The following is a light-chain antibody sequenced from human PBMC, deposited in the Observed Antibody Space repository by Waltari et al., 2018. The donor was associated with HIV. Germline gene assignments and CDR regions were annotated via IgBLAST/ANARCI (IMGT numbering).Light chain of an antibody. CDR2: EVS. CDR1: SSDVGRYNL. CDR3: CSYAGGSTFYV. Sequence: QSALTQPASVSGSPGQSITISCTGTSSDVGRYNLVSWYQHHPGEAPKLMIFEVSKRPSGVSKRFSGSKSGNTASLTISGLQAEDEADFYCCSYAGGSTFYVFGPGTKVTVL. J-gene: IGLJ1*01. V-gene: IGLV2-23*02.